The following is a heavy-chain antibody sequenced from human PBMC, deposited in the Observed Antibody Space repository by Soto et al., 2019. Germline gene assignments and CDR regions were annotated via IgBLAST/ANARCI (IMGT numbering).Heavy chain of an antibody. J-gene: IGHJ4*02. CDR2: TYYRSKWYN. Sequence: SQTLSLTCAISGDSVSSNSAAWNWIRQSPSRGLEWLGRTYYRSKWYNDYAVSVKSRITINPDISKNQFSLKLSSVTAADTAVYYCARDRTGTTAGFDYWGQGTLVTAPQ. CDR1: GDSVSSNSAA. CDR3: ARDRTGTTAGFDY. V-gene: IGHV6-1*01. D-gene: IGHD1-7*01.